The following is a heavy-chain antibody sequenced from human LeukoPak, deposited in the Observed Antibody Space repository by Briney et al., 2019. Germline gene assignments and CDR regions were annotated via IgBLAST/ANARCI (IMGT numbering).Heavy chain of an antibody. CDR2: IYYSGST. D-gene: IGHD3-16*02. CDR1: GGSISSTSYY. CDR3: ARVPYMITFGGVIVQNAFDI. J-gene: IGHJ3*02. V-gene: IGHV4-30-4*08. Sequence: SETLSLTCTVSGGSISSTSYYWGWIRQPPGKGLEWIGYIYYSGSTYYNPSLKSRVTISVDTSKNQFSLKLSSVTAADTAVYYCARVPYMITFGGVIVQNAFDIWGQGTMVTVSS.